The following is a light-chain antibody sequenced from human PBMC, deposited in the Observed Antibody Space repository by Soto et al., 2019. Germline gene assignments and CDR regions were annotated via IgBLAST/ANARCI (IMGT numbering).Light chain of an antibody. J-gene: IGKJ5*01. CDR3: QQYKSYPIT. CDR1: QSISSW. V-gene: IGKV1-5*01. Sequence: DIQMTQSPSTLSASVGDRVTITCLASQSISSWLAWYQQKPGKAPKVLIYDASSLESGVPSRFSGSGSGTEFTLTISSLQSDDFATYFCQQYKSYPITFGQGTQVDIK. CDR2: DAS.